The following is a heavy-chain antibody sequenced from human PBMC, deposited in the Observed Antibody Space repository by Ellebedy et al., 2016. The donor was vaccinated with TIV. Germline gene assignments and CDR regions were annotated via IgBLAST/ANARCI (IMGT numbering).Heavy chain of an antibody. CDR3: VTVGTRYSYDLYYLDS. V-gene: IGHV1-69*06. D-gene: IGHD5-18*01. J-gene: IGHJ4*02. CDR2: IIPSFGTS. CDR1: GGTFSSYS. Sequence: AASVKVSCKASGGTFSSYSINWVRQAPGQGLEWMGGIIPSFGTSNYTHKFQGRVTLTADTVTSTAYMELSSLSSEDTAVYYCVTVGTRYSYDLYYLDSWGQGTLVTVSS.